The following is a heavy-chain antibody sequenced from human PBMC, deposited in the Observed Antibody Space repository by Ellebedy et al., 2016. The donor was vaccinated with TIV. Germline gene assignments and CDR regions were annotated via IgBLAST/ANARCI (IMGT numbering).Heavy chain of an antibody. CDR1: GFTFSDYA. D-gene: IGHD1-14*01. CDR3: ASENAEF. CDR2: ISPSGCST. J-gene: IGHJ4*02. V-gene: IGHV3-23*01. Sequence: GESLKISCAASGFTFSDYAMTWVRQAPGMGLECVSVISPSGCSTHYADSVKGRFTISRDNAKNSLYLQMSSLRAEDTAFYYCASENAEFWGQGTLVTVSS.